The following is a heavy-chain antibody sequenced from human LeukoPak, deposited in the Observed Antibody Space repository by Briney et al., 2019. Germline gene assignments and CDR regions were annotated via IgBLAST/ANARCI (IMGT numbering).Heavy chain of an antibody. Sequence: ASVKVSCKASGCTFSSYAISWVRQAPGQGLEWMGGIIPIFGTANYAQKFQGRVTITADESTSTAYMELSSLRSEDTAVYYCARGVVTTRKYYDSSGYYSFGYWGQGTLVTVSS. CDR2: IIPIFGTA. CDR1: GCTFSSYA. CDR3: ARGVVTTRKYYDSSGYYSFGY. D-gene: IGHD3-22*01. J-gene: IGHJ4*02. V-gene: IGHV1-69*13.